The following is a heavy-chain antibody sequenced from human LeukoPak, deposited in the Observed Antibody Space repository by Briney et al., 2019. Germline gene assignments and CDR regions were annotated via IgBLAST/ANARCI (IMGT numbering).Heavy chain of an antibody. CDR1: GFTFTNYW. D-gene: IGHD7-27*01. CDR3: ARDKVTGASYFDY. Sequence: GGSLRLSCAASGFTFTNYWMSWVRQTPGEAPEWVANIEQDGSEMYYLDSVKGRFTISRDNAKNSLYLQMNSLRGDDTAIYYCARDKVTGASYFDYWGQGTQATVSS. CDR2: IEQDGSEM. J-gene: IGHJ4*02. V-gene: IGHV3-7*01.